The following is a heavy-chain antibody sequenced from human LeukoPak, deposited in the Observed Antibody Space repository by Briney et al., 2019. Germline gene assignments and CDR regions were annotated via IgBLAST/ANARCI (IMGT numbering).Heavy chain of an antibody. D-gene: IGHD3-3*01. V-gene: IGHV1-8*01. CDR1: GYTFTSYD. CDR3: ARVRSYYDFWSGYYTGEFDY. J-gene: IGHJ4*02. Sequence: ASVKVSFKSSGYTFTSYDINWVRQPTGQGLEWMGCMNPNSGNTGYSQKFQGRVTMTRNTSISTAYMELSSLRSEDTAVYYCARVRSYYDFWSGYYTGEFDYWGQGTLVTVSS. CDR2: MNPNSGNT.